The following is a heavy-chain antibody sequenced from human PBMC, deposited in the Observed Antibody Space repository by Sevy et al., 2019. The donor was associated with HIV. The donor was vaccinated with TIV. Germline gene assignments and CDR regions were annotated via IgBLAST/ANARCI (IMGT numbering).Heavy chain of an antibody. D-gene: IGHD5-18*01. V-gene: IGHV3-23*01. Sequence: GGSLRLSCAASGFTVSTYAINWVRQAPGEGLEWVSAITGGGDSTYYADSVKGRFTISRDNSKNVVYLQMNSLRAEDTAVYYFAAGDTSMVTDLDYWGQGTLVTVSS. CDR2: ITGGGDST. J-gene: IGHJ4*02. CDR3: AAGDTSMVTDLDY. CDR1: GFTVSTYA.